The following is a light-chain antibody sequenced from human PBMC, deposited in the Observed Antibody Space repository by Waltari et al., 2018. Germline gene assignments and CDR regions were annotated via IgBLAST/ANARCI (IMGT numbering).Light chain of an antibody. J-gene: IGLJ2*01. CDR3: SSYGGSNNLI. V-gene: IGLV2-8*01. CDR1: SSAVGSYNS. Sequence: QSALTQPPSASGSPGQSVPIPCPGTSSAVGSYNSVSWYQQNPGKAPKLMIYEVNKRPSGVPDRFSGSKSGNTASLTVSGLQAEDEADYYCSSYGGSNNLIFGGGTKVTVL. CDR2: EVN.